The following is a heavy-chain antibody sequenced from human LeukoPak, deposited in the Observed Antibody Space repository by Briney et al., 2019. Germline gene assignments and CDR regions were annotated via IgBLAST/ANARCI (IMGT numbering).Heavy chain of an antibody. Sequence: SQTLSLTCAISGDSISSNSAAWTWIRQSPSRGLEWLVRTYYRSKWYTEYAVSPKSRISINPDTAKNQFSLQLNSVTPEDTAVYYCARVSGTSWLDYWGQGTLVTVSS. CDR3: ARVSGTSWLDY. D-gene: IGHD6-13*01. CDR1: GDSISSNSAA. V-gene: IGHV6-1*01. J-gene: IGHJ4*02. CDR2: TYYRSKWYT.